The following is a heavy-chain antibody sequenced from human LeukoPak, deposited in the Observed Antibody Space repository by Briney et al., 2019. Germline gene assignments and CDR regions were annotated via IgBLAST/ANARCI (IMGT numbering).Heavy chain of an antibody. CDR3: AKDSSWAFDY. D-gene: IGHD6-13*01. V-gene: IGHV3-30*02. CDR2: IRKDGSDK. J-gene: IGHJ4*02. CDR1: GFTFSRYG. Sequence: GGSLRLSCGASGFTFSRYGMHWLRQAPGKGLEWVAYIRKDGSDKYYADSVRGRFTISRDSSKNMVYLQMNSLRAEDTAVYYCAKDSSWAFDYWGQGTLVSVSS.